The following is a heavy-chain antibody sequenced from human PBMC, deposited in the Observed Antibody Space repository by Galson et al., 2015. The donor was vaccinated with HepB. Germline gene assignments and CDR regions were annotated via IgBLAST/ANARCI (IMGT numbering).Heavy chain of an antibody. CDR3: ARGGRLSPSGSPFDF. D-gene: IGHD3-10*01. J-gene: IGHJ4*02. V-gene: IGHV3-66*01. CDR1: GFTVSSNY. CDR2: MYGVGSS. Sequence: SLRLSCAASGFTVSSNYMSWVRQAPGKGLEWVSVMYGVGSSYYADSVQGRFTISRDNSKNTLYLQMNSLRADDTAVYYCARGGRLSPSGSPFDFWGQGTLVTVSS.